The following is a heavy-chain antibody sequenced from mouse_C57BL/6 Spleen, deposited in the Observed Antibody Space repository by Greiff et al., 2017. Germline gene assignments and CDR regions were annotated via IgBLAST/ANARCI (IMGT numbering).Heavy chain of an antibody. V-gene: IGHV5-4*03. J-gene: IGHJ2*01. D-gene: IGHD4-1*02. CDR2: ISDGGSYT. CDR1: GFTFSSYA. CDR3: ARANWVDFDY. Sequence: EVKVVESGGGLVKPGGSLKLSCAASGFTFSSYAMSWVRQTPEKRLEWVATISDGGSYTYYPDNVKGRFTISRDNAKNNRYLQMSHLKSEDTAMYYCARANWVDFDYWGQGTTLTVSS.